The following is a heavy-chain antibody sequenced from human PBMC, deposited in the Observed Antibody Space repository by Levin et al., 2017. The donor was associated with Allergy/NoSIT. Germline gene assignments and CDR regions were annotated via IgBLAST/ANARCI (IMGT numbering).Heavy chain of an antibody. Sequence: SETLSLTCTVSGDSISSSSYCWGWIRQSPGRGLEWIGTFYYGGNTYYNPSLEGRVTISVDTSKNQFSLKLSSVTAADSGVYFCASSPGLVVVAATPWDVWGKGTTVTVSS. D-gene: IGHD2-15*01. V-gene: IGHV4-39*01. CDR3: ASSPGLVVVAATPWDV. CDR1: GDSISSSSYC. CDR2: FYYGGNT. J-gene: IGHJ6*04.